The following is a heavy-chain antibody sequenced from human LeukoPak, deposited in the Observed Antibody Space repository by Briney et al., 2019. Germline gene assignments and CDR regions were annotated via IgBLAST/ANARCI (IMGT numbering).Heavy chain of an antibody. CDR1: GGTFSNYA. CDR2: IIPLFGTA. J-gene: IGHJ4*02. Sequence: SVKVSCKASGGTFSNYAVNWVRQAPGQRLEWMGGIIPLFGTANYAQKFQGRVTITTDESTSTAYMELSSLRSEDTAIYYCARVFARGGEISGSYYYYWGQGTLVTVSS. V-gene: IGHV1-69*05. CDR3: ARVFARGGEISGSYYYY. D-gene: IGHD1-26*01.